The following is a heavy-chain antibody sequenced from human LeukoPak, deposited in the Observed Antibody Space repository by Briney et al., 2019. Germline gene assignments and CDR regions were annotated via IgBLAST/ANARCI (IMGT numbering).Heavy chain of an antibody. CDR1: GFTFSNYW. CDR2: INSDGRSR. Sequence: PGGSLRLSCAASGFTFSNYWMHWVRQAPGKGPVWVSRINSDGRSRSYADSVKGRFTISRDNAKNTLYLQMNSLRAEDTAVYYCARDSDSCTGGSCSFDYWGQGTLVTVSS. CDR3: ARDSDSCTGGSCSFDY. J-gene: IGHJ4*02. D-gene: IGHD2-8*02. V-gene: IGHV3-74*01.